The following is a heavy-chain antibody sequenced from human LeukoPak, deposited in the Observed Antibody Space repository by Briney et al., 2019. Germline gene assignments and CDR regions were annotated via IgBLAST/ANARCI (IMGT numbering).Heavy chain of an antibody. Sequence: PSETLSLTCTVSGGSISSGSYYWSWIRQPAGKGLEWIGRIYTSGSTNYNPSLKRRVTISVDTSKNQFSLKLSSVTAADTAVYYCARPGVGSGRYGAFDIWGQGTMVTVSS. CDR2: IYTSGST. V-gene: IGHV4-61*02. J-gene: IGHJ3*02. D-gene: IGHD5-18*01. CDR1: GGSISSGSYY. CDR3: ARPGVGSGRYGAFDI.